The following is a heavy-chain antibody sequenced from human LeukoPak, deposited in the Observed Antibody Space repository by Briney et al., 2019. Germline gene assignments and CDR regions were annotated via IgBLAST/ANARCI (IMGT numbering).Heavy chain of an antibody. J-gene: IGHJ3*02. Sequence: GGSLRLSCAASGFTFDDYAMHWVRQAPGKGLEWVSGISWNSGSIGYADSVKGRFTISRDNAKNSLYLQMNSLRAEDTALYYCAKPVGTREANAFDIWGQGTMVTVSS. CDR1: GFTFDDYA. V-gene: IGHV3-9*01. CDR3: AKPVGTREANAFDI. CDR2: ISWNSGSI. D-gene: IGHD4-23*01.